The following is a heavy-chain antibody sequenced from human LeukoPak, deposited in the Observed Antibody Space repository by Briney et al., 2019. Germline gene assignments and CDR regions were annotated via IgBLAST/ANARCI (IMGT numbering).Heavy chain of an antibody. J-gene: IGHJ4*02. V-gene: IGHV3-23*01. Sequence: QSGGSLRLSCAASGFTFSTYAMGWVRQAPGKGLEWVSGISAGSSSTYYADSVKGRFTISRDNFKNTLYLRMNSLRTEDTAVYYCALGGGYCSGGACYSIFDYWGQGTLVTVSS. CDR2: ISAGSSST. CDR1: GFTFSTYA. D-gene: IGHD2-15*01. CDR3: ALGGGYCSGGACYSIFDY.